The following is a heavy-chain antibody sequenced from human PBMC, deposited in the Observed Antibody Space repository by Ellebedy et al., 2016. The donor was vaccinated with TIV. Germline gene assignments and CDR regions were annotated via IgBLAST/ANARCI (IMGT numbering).Heavy chain of an antibody. CDR2: ISGSGGST. Sequence: GGSLRLSXAASGFTFSSYAMSWVRQAPGKGLEWVSAISGSGGSTYYADSVKGRFTISRDNSKNTLYLQMNSLRAEDTAVYYCAKVYRGVIKSAADYWGQGTLVTVSS. CDR3: AKVYRGVIKSAADY. J-gene: IGHJ4*02. V-gene: IGHV3-23*01. D-gene: IGHD3-10*01. CDR1: GFTFSSYA.